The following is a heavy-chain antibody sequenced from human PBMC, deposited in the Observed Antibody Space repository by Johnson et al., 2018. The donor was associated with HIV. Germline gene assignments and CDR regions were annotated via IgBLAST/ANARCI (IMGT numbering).Heavy chain of an antibody. CDR2: IKQDGSEK. Sequence: VQLVESGGGLTKPAWSPRLSCAASQFTFSRYWMSWVRRAPGKGLEWVANIKQDGSEKHYVDSVKGRFTISRDNAKNSLYLQMNSLRAEDTAVYYCHREYYSGDGFDIWGQGTMVTVSS. V-gene: IGHV3-7*01. J-gene: IGHJ3*02. CDR1: QFTFSRYW. CDR3: HREYYSGDGFDI. D-gene: IGHD4-11*01.